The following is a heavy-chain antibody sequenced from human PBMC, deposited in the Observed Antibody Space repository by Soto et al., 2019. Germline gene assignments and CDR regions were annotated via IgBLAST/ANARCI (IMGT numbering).Heavy chain of an antibody. CDR2: ISGSGGST. V-gene: IGHV3-23*01. J-gene: IGHJ3*02. CDR1: GFTFSSYA. Sequence: LRLSCAASGFTFSSYAMIWVRQAPGKGLEWVSAISGSGGSTYYADSVKGRFTISRDNSKNTLYLQMNSLRAEDTAVYYCAKDPGQQPRSAFDIWGQGTMVTVSS. D-gene: IGHD6-13*01. CDR3: AKDPGQQPRSAFDI.